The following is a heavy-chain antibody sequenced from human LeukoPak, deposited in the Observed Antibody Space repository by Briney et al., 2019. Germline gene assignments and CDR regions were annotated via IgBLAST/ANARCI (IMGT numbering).Heavy chain of an antibody. V-gene: IGHV4-59*01. CDR1: SGSIINYY. J-gene: IGHJ4*02. CDR3: ARGVVAAPQTFDY. D-gene: IGHD2-15*01. Sequence: SETLSLTCTVSSGSIINYYWSWIRQPPGKGLEWIGYVFYSGSTNYNPSLKSRVTISVDTSKNQFSLNLNSVTAADTAVYYCARGVVAAPQTFDYWGQGTLVTVSS. CDR2: VFYSGST.